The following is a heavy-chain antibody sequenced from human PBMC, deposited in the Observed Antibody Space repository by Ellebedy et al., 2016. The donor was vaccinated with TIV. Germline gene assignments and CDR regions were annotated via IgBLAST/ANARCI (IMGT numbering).Heavy chain of an antibody. D-gene: IGHD6-19*01. CDR2: TYPGDSDT. J-gene: IGHJ2*01. CDR1: GYSFTSYW. CDR3: ARLRAAVPGTRHLGWYFDV. V-gene: IGHV5-51*01. Sequence: KVSCKGSGYSFTSYWIGWVRQRPGEGLEWMGITYPGDSDTRYSPSFQGHVIVSADKSINTAYLQWGSLKASDTAIYYCARLRAAVPGTRHLGWYFDVWGRGSLVTVSS.